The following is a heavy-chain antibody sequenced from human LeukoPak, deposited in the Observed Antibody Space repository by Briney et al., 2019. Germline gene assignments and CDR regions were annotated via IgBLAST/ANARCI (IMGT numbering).Heavy chain of an antibody. CDR2: IDPSDSYT. Sequence: GESLRISCKGSGYSFTSYWISWVRQMPGKGLEWMGRIDPSDSYTNYSPSFQGHVTISADKSISTAYLQWSSLKASGTAMYYCARHDILTGLPRYYYGMDVWGKGTTVTVSS. J-gene: IGHJ6*04. V-gene: IGHV5-10-1*01. CDR1: GYSFTSYW. CDR3: ARHDILTGLPRYYYGMDV. D-gene: IGHD3-9*01.